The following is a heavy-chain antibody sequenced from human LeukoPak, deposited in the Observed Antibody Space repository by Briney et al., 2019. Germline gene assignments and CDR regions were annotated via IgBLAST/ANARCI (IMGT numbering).Heavy chain of an antibody. CDR1: GVSISSGGYY. CDR2: IYYSGST. Sequence: ASETLSLTCTVSGVSISSGGYYWSWIRQHPGKGLEWIGYIYYSGSTYYNPSLKSRVTISVDTSKNQFSLKLSSVTAADTAVYYCARVPDYSNKNWFDPWGQGTLVTVSS. D-gene: IGHD4-11*01. V-gene: IGHV4-31*03. J-gene: IGHJ5*02. CDR3: ARVPDYSNKNWFDP.